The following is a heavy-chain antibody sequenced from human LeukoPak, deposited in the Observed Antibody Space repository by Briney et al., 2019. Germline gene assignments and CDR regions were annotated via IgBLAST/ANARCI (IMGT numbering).Heavy chain of an antibody. V-gene: IGHV4-59*01. CDR3: AREVNYYDSSGHFDY. CDR1: GGSISSYY. D-gene: IGHD3-22*01. CDR2: IYYSGST. Sequence: SETLSLTCTVSGGSISSYYWSWIRQPPGKGLEWIGYIYYSGSTNYNPSLKSRVTISVDTSKNQFSLKLSSVTAADTAVYYCAREVNYYDSSGHFDYWGQGILVTVSP. J-gene: IGHJ4*02.